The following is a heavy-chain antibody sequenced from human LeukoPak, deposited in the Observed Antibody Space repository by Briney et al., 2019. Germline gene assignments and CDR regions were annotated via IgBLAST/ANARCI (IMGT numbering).Heavy chain of an antibody. J-gene: IGHJ6*02. CDR3: ARVAVVRSDYYYGMDV. D-gene: IGHD6-19*01. CDR1: GDSVSSNSAA. CDR2: TYYRSKWYN. Sequence: SQTLSLTCAISGDSVSSNSAAWTWIRQSPSSGLEWLGRTYYRSKWYNDYAVSVKSRITINPDTSKNQFSLQLNSVTPEDTAVYYCARVAVVRSDYYYGMDVWGQGTTVTVSS. V-gene: IGHV6-1*01.